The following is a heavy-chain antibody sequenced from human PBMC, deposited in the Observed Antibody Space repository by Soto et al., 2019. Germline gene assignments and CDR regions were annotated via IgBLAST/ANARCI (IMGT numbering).Heavy chain of an antibody. J-gene: IGHJ3*02. V-gene: IGHV3-23*01. CDR3: AKDWAVVVVAAPNDAFDI. CDR1: GFTFSSYA. Sequence: GGSLRLSCAASGFTFSSYAMSWVRQAPGKGLEWVSAISGSGGSTYYADSVKGRFTISRDNSKNTLYLQMNSLRAEDTAVYYCAKDWAVVVVAAPNDAFDIWGQGTMVTVSS. CDR2: ISGSGGST. D-gene: IGHD2-15*01.